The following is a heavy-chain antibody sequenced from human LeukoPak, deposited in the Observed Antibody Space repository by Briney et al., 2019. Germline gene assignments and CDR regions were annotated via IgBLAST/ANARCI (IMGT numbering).Heavy chain of an antibody. CDR1: GGSLSGSSYY. V-gene: IGHV4-39*01. J-gene: IGHJ2*01. CDR3: ARGITMIVVVIHDWYFDL. Sequence: SETLSLTCTVSGGSLSGSSYYWGWIRQPPGKGLEWIGSIYYSGSTSYNPSLKSRVTISVDTSKNQFSLKLSSVTAADTAVYYCARGITMIVVVIHDWYFDLWGRGTLVTVSS. D-gene: IGHD3-22*01. CDR2: IYYSGST.